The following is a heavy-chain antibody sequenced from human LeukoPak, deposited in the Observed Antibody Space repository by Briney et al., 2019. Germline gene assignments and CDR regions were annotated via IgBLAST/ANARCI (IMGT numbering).Heavy chain of an antibody. J-gene: IGHJ4*02. V-gene: IGHV3-21*01. D-gene: IGHD3-22*01. CDR1: GFTFSDYS. CDR3: ARVDYDSSGYWPDLDY. Sequence: PGRSLRLSCAASGFTFSDYSMNWVRQAPGKGLEWVSSISKSIDYTYYADSVRGRFTISRDNAKNSLYLQMNSLRVEDTAVYYCARVDYDSSGYWPDLDYWGQGTLVTVSS. CDR2: ISKSIDYT.